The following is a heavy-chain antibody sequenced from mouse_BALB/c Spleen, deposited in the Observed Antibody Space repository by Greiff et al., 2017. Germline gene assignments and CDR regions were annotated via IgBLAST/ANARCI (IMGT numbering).Heavy chain of an antibody. J-gene: IGHJ4*01. Sequence: VQLQQSGAELVKPGASVKLSRTASGFNIKDTYMHWVKQRPEQGLEWIGRIDPANGNTKYDPKFQGKATITADTSSNTAYLQLSSLTSEDTAVYYCARGRYDAMDYWGQGTSVTVSA. CDR2: IDPANGNT. CDR3: ARGRYDAMDY. CDR1: GFNIKDTY. V-gene: IGHV14-3*02.